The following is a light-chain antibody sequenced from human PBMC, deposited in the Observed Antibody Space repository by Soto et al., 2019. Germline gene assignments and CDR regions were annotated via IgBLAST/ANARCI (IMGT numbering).Light chain of an antibody. J-gene: IGLJ1*01. CDR3: ISYTSSSPYV. CDR1: SSDIGHYDY. CDR2: DVS. Sequence: QSALTQPASVSGSPGQSITISCTGTSSDIGHYDYVSWYQQHPGKAPKLIIFDVSNRPSGISNRFSGSKSGNTASLTISGLQAEDEADYYCISYTSSSPYVFGTGTKLTVL. V-gene: IGLV2-14*03.